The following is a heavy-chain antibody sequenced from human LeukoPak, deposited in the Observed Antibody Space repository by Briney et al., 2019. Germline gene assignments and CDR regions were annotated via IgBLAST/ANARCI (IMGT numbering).Heavy chain of an antibody. CDR3: ARHIYYFDS. CDR2: IYYSGST. CDR1: GGSISSYY. J-gene: IGHJ4*02. D-gene: IGHD2-21*01. V-gene: IGHV4-59*12. Sequence: PSETLSLTCTVSGGSISSYYWSWIRQPPGKGLEWIGYIYYSGSTNYKPSLKSRVTISVDTSKNQFSLQLNSVTPEDTAVYYCARHIYYFDSWGQGTLVTVSS.